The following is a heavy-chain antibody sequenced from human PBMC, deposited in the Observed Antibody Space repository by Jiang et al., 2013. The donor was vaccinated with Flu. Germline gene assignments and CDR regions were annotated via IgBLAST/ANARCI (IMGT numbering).Heavy chain of an antibody. D-gene: IGHD1-7*01. J-gene: IGHJ4*02. V-gene: IGHV1-8*01. CDR1: GYTFISYD. Sequence: VQLVESGAEVKKPGASVTVSCKASGYTFISYDINWVRQAAGQGLEWMGWMNPNSGNTGYAQKFQGRVTMTRNTSISTAYMELSSLTSEDTAVYYCARRGGGSGTTLPYWGQGTLVPVSS. CDR3: ARRGGGSGTTLPY. CDR2: MNPNSGNT.